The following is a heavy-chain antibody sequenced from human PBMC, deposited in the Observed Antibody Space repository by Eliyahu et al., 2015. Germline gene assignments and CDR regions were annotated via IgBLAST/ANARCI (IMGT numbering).Heavy chain of an antibody. D-gene: IGHD4-23*01. V-gene: IGHV4-39*01. CDR3: ARRGDGGKSFDY. CDR2: IYYTGST. Sequence: QLQLQESXPGLVKPSETLSLTCTVSGGSISTSSYXWGXIRQPPGXGXEWVGXIYYTGSTYYNAXLKSRVTISXDTSKNQFFLKVSSMTGADTAVYFCARRGDGGKSFDYWGQGTLVTVSS. CDR1: GGSISTSSYX. J-gene: IGHJ4*02.